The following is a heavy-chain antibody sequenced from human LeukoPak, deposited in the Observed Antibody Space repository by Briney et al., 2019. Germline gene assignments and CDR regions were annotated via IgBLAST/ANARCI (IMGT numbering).Heavy chain of an antibody. Sequence: SETLSLTCTVSGGSISRNYWNWIRQPPGKGLEWIGNIYYSGSTNYNPSLKSRVTISVDTSKNQFSLKLSSVTAADTAVYYCARVPAIAAAGNDAFDIWGQGTMVTVSS. D-gene: IGHD6-13*01. CDR1: GGSISRNY. CDR2: IYYSGST. V-gene: IGHV4-59*01. J-gene: IGHJ3*02. CDR3: ARVPAIAAAGNDAFDI.